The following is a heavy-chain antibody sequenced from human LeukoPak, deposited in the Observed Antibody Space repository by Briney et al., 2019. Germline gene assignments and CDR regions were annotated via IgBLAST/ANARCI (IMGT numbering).Heavy chain of an antibody. V-gene: IGHV3-33*01. Sequence: GGSLRLPCAASGFTFSSYGMHWVRQAPGKGLEWVAVIWYDGSNKYYADSVKGRFTISRDNSKNTLYLQMNSLRAEDTAVYYCARRWVVVAADYFDIWGQGTMVTVSS. J-gene: IGHJ3*02. CDR3: ARRWVVVAADYFDI. CDR1: GFTFSSYG. D-gene: IGHD2-15*01. CDR2: IWYDGSNK.